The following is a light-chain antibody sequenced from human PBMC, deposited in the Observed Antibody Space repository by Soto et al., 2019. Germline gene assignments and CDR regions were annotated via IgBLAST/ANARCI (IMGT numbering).Light chain of an antibody. J-gene: IGLJ2*01. CDR3: SSYAGSNNVV. Sequence: QSVLTQSPSVSAAPGQRVTISCSGSSSNIGNNYVSWYQQLPGTAPKLLIYDNNKRPSGVPDRFSGSKSGNTASLTVSGLQAEDEADYYCSSYAGSNNVVFGGGTKVTVL. CDR1: SSNIGNNY. V-gene: IGLV1-51*01. CDR2: DNN.